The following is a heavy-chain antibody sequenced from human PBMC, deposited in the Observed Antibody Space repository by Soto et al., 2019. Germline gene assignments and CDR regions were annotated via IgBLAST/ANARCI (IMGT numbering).Heavy chain of an antibody. CDR3: TKEHSNYPDNWFDP. D-gene: IGHD4-4*01. CDR1: GFSFSNYA. J-gene: IGHJ5*02. V-gene: IGHV3-23*01. Sequence: GSLRLSCAASGFSFSNYAMSWVRQAPGTGLEWVSAIDSGGGSTYYAASVKGRFSISRDNSMNTLYLQMNSLRAEDTAIYYCTKEHSNYPDNWFDPWGQGTLVTVSS. CDR2: IDSGGGST.